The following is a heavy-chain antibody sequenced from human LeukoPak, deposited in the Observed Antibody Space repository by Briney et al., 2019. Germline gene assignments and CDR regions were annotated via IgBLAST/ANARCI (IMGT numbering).Heavy chain of an antibody. CDR1: GGSISSYY. CDR3: ARVVAYDSTGYYLYYFDY. V-gene: IGHV4-59*06. J-gene: IGHJ4*02. Sequence: PSETLSLTCTVSGGSISSYYWGWIRQHPGKGLEWIGYIHYSGDTYYSPSLKSRLTISVDTSKNQFSLRLRSVTAADTAVYYCARVVAYDSTGYYLYYFDYWGQGTLVTVAA. D-gene: IGHD3-22*01. CDR2: IHYSGDT.